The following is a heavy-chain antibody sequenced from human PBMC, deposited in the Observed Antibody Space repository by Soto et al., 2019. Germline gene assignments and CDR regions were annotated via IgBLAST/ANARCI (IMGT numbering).Heavy chain of an antibody. D-gene: IGHD6-6*01. Sequence: QGQLVQSGAEVKKPGSSVKVYSKASRGTFSRYAISWVRQAPGQGLEWMGGIIPIFGTANYAQKFQGRVTITADESTSTAYMELSSLISEDTAVYYCARLGHRGWGQGTLVTVSS. CDR2: IIPIFGTA. CDR3: ARLGHRG. J-gene: IGHJ4*02. CDR1: RGTFSRYA. V-gene: IGHV1-69*12.